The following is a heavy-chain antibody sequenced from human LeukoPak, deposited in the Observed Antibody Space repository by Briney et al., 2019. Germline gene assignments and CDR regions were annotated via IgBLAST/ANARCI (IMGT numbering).Heavy chain of an antibody. Sequence: SETLSLTCTVSGVSISSFYWSWIRQPPGKGLEWIGYIYYSGSTNYNPSLKSRVNISVDTSKNQFSLKLSSVSVADTAVYYCARDSGVAVAGHFDPWGQGTLVTVSS. V-gene: IGHV4-59*12. CDR1: GVSISSFY. J-gene: IGHJ5*02. D-gene: IGHD6-19*01. CDR2: IYYSGST. CDR3: ARDSGVAVAGHFDP.